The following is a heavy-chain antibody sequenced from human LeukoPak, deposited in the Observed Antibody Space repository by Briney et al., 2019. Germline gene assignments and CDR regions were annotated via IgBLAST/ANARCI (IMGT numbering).Heavy chain of an antibody. Sequence: PGGSLRLSCAASGFTFSSYGMHWVRQAPGKGLEWVAFIRYDGSNKYYADSVKGRFTISRDNSKNTLYLQMNSLRAEDTAVYYCANLLQVALAAFDIWGQGTMVTVSS. CDR1: GFTFSSYG. D-gene: IGHD2-15*01. CDR3: ANLLQVALAAFDI. CDR2: IRYDGSNK. J-gene: IGHJ3*02. V-gene: IGHV3-30*02.